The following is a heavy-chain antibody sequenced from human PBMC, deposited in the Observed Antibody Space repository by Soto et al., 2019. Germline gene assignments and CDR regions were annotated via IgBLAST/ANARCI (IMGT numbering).Heavy chain of an antibody. J-gene: IGHJ5*02. D-gene: IGHD4-17*01. CDR1: GGSISSGGYY. Sequence: QVQLQESGPGLVKPSQTLSLTCTVSGGSISSGGYYWSWIRQHPGKGLEWIGYIYYSGSTYYNPYRKGRVTLSVDTSKNPCSLKLSSVTAADTAVYYCARALTTVTLFDPWGQGTLVTVSS. CDR2: IYYSGST. V-gene: IGHV4-31*03. CDR3: ARALTTVTLFDP.